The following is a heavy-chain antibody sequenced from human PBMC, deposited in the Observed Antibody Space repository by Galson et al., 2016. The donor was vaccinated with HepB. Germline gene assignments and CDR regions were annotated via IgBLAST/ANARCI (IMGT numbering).Heavy chain of an antibody. CDR1: GFTFNTYA. CDR3: AKVSRRDYALPYFDY. J-gene: IGHJ4*02. Sequence: SLRLSCAASGFTFNTYAMSWVRQAPGKGLEWVSTISRTGGSTYYADSAKGRFTISRDNSKNTLYLKMNSLRAEDTAVYYCAKVSRRDYALPYFDYWGQGTLVTVSS. V-gene: IGHV3-23*01. CDR2: ISRTGGST. D-gene: IGHD4/OR15-4a*01.